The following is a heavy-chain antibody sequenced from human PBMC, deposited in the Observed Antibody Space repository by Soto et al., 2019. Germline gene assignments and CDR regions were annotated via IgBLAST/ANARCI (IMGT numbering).Heavy chain of an antibody. J-gene: IGHJ4*02. CDR2: ISYDGSNK. D-gene: IGHD3-22*01. V-gene: IGHV3-30-3*01. Sequence: GGSLRLSCAASGFTFSSYAMHWVRQAPGKGLEWVAVISYDGSNKYYADSVKGRFTISRDNPKNTLYLQMNSLRAEDTAVYYCARAWDDSSGYSFDYWGQGTLVTVSS. CDR1: GFTFSSYA. CDR3: ARAWDDSSGYSFDY.